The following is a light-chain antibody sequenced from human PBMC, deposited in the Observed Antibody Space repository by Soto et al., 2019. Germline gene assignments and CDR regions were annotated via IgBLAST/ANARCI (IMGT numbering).Light chain of an antibody. Sequence: QSALTQPASVSGSLRQSITISCTGTSSDIGFYNYVSWYQQHPGKAPRLIIYEVSYRPSGVSNRFSASKSANTASLTISGLQAEDEADYYCNSYATSNSLIFGGGTKLTVL. J-gene: IGLJ2*01. CDR2: EVS. V-gene: IGLV2-14*01. CDR1: SSDIGFYNY. CDR3: NSYATSNSLI.